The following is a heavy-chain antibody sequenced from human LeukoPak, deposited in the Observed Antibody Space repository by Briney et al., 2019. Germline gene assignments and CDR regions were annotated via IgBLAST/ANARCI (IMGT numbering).Heavy chain of an antibody. D-gene: IGHD6-19*01. V-gene: IGHV4-39*01. CDR2: IYYSGST. J-gene: IGHJ4*02. CDR3: ARRKGGSGLVDY. Sequence: PSETLSLTCTVSGGSISSSSYYWGWVRQPPGKGLEWIGSIYYSGSTYYNPSLKSRVTISVDTSKNQFSLKLSSVTAADTAVYYCARRKGGSGLVDYWGQGTLVTVSS. CDR1: GGSISSSSYY.